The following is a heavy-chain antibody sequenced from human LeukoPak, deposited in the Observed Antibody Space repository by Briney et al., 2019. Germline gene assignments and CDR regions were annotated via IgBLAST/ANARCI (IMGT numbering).Heavy chain of an antibody. CDR2: IWYGGSNK. Sequence: PGGSLRLSCAASGFTFSSYGMHWVRQAPGKGLEWVAVIWYGGSNKYYADSVKGRFTISRDNSKNTLYLQMNSLRAEDTAVYYCAKDLGDADSLFDYWGQGTLVTVSS. D-gene: IGHD2-21*02. J-gene: IGHJ4*02. CDR3: AKDLGDADSLFDY. V-gene: IGHV3-30*02. CDR1: GFTFSSYG.